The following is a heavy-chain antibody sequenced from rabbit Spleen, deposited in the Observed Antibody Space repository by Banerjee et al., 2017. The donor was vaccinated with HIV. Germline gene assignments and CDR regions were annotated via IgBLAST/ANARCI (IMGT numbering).Heavy chain of an antibody. Sequence: QQQLKETGGGLVQPGGSLTLSCKASGFSFSFNHYMCWVRQAPGKGPEWIACIDSGSSGFTYFANWAKGRFTISKTSSTTVTLQMTSLTAADTATYFCAKVYGSLSDYYDLWGPGHPGHRL. D-gene: IGHD1-1*01. V-gene: IGHV1S45*01. CDR3: AKVYGSLSDYYDL. CDR2: IDSGSSGFT. J-gene: IGHJ4*01. CDR1: GFSFSFNHY.